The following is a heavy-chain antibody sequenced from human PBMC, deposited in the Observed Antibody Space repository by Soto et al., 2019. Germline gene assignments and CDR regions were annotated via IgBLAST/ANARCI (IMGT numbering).Heavy chain of an antibody. CDR1: GYSFTSYW. CDR3: ARLEYFDWVTSDY. CDR2: IDPSDSYT. D-gene: IGHD3-9*01. V-gene: IGHV5-10-1*01. J-gene: IGHJ4*02. Sequence: GESLKISCKGSGYSFTSYWISWVRQMPGKGLEWMGRIDPSDSYTNYSPSFQGHVTTSADKSISTAYLQWSSLKASDTAMYYCARLEYFDWVTSDYWGQGTLVTVSS.